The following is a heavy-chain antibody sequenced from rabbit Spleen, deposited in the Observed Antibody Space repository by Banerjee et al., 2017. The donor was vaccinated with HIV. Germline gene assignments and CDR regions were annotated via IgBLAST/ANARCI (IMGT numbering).Heavy chain of an antibody. CDR3: ARDSWHFNL. D-gene: IGHD4-2*01. CDR1: GFSFSSSDYY. J-gene: IGHJ4*01. V-gene: IGHV1S40*01. CDR2: IYSTIHYT. Sequence: QSLEESGGGLVKPGASLTLTCTASGFSFSSSDYYMIWVRQAPGRGLEWIGYIYSTIHYTYYANWAKGRFTISKTSSTTVTLQMTSLTAADTATYFCARDSWHFNLWGPGTLVTVS.